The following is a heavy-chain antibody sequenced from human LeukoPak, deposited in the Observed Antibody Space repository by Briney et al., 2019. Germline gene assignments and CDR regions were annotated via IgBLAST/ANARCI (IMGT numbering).Heavy chain of an antibody. CDR1: GFTFSSYA. Sequence: GGSLRLSCAASGFTFSSYAMSWVRQAPGKGLEWVSYISSGSSTIYYADSVEGRFTISRDNARNSLYLQMNSLRAEDTAVYYCARDLAYWGQGTLVTVSS. J-gene: IGHJ4*02. CDR2: ISSGSSTI. CDR3: ARDLAY. V-gene: IGHV3-48*01.